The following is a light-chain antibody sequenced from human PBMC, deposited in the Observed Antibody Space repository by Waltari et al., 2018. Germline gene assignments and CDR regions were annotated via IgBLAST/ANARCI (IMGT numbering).Light chain of an antibody. CDR3: SSYATSNSLL. V-gene: IGLV2-8*01. CDR2: EVN. CDR1: SSDIGGSDY. Sequence: QSALTQPPSTSGSPGQSVTISCTGTSSDIGGSDYVSWYQQHPGKAPILMIYEVNKRPSGVPDRFSASKSGNTASLTVSGLQAEDEADYYCSSYATSNSLLFGGGTKLTVL. J-gene: IGLJ2*01.